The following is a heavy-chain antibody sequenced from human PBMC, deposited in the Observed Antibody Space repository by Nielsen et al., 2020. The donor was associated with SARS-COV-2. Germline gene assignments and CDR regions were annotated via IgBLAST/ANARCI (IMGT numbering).Heavy chain of an antibody. J-gene: IGHJ5*02. CDR1: GFTFSNFW. D-gene: IGHD6-13*01. Sequence: GESLKISCAASGFTFSNFWMSWVRQAPGKGLEWVANIKHDGSEMYYVDSAKGRFIISRDSANSSLYLQMNSLRVEDTALYYCAREPIAADHWGQGTLVTVSS. CDR3: AREPIAADH. CDR2: IKHDGSEM. V-gene: IGHV3-7*03.